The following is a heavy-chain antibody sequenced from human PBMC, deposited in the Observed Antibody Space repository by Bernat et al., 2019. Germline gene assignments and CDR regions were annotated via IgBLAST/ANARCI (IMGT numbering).Heavy chain of an antibody. J-gene: IGHJ4*02. CDR2: IYYSGST. D-gene: IGHD3-22*01. CDR1: GGSISSSSYY. Sequence: QLHLQESGPGLVKPSETLSLTCTVSGGSISSSSYYWGWIRQPPGKGLEWIGSIYYSGSTYYNPSLKSRVTISVDTSKNQFSLKLSSVTAADTAVYYCARGPYYYDSSGYIDYWGQGTLVTVSS. CDR3: ARGPYYYDSSGYIDY. V-gene: IGHV4-39*01.